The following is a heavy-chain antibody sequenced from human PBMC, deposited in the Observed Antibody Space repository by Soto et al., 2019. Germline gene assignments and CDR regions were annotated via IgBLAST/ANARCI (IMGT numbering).Heavy chain of an antibody. CDR2: IRNNGGAA. CDR3: ASHLVMTGTRGFDH. V-gene: IGHV4-4*02. Sequence: QVQLQESGPGLVTPSGTLSLTCAVSSGSIFSSNWWSWVRQPPGKGLEWIREIRNNGGAANYNPSLRSRVIISVDTSKNEFSLKLFSVTAADTAVYYCASHLVMTGTRGFDHWGLGTLVTVSS. D-gene: IGHD3-9*01. J-gene: IGHJ4*02. CDR1: SGSIFSSNW.